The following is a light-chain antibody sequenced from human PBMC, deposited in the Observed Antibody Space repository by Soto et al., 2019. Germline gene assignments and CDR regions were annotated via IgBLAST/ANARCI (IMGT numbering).Light chain of an antibody. J-gene: IGLJ2*01. V-gene: IGLV2-23*01. CDR1: SSDVGTYNL. Sequence: QSALTQPASVSGSPGQSITISCTGTSSDVGTYNLVSWYRQHPGKAPQLMIYEGIKRPSGISNRFSGSKSGNTASLTISGLQPEDEADYYCCSYAGRNIVVFGGVTKLTVL. CDR2: EGI. CDR3: CSYAGRNIVV.